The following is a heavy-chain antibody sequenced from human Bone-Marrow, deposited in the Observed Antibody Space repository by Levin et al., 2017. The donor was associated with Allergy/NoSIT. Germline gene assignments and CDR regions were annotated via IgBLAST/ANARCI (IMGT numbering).Heavy chain of an antibody. CDR1: GFTFSNYA. V-gene: IGHV3-30*18. J-gene: IGHJ4*02. CDR2: ISLDGNTQ. Sequence: GESLKISCAVSGFTFSNYAMHWVRQAPGRGLEWVAFISLDGNTQYYADSVKGRFTVSRDNSNNTLHLQMNSLRVEDTAIYFCAKDAYTCSGGSCYFFDYWGQGGLVTVTS. CDR3: AKDAYTCSGGSCYFFDY. D-gene: IGHD2-15*01.